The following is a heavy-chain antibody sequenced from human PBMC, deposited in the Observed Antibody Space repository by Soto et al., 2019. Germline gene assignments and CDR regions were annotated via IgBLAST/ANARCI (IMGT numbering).Heavy chain of an antibody. CDR3: VQTTGWPGFDF. V-gene: IGHV3-53*01. CDR2: IYGSGTT. J-gene: IGHJ4*02. CDR1: GFTVSSKY. Sequence: EVQLVESGGGLIQPGGSLRLSCAASGFTVSSKYMTWVRQAPGKGLEWVAVIYGSGTTYYADSVKGRFTISRDNSKNTLYLQMNSLRAEDTVVYYCVQTTGWPGFDFWGQGTLVTVSS. D-gene: IGHD6-19*01.